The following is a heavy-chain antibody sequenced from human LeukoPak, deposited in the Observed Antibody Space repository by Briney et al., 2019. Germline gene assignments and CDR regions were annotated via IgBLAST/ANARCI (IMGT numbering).Heavy chain of an antibody. V-gene: IGHV3-23*01. Sequence: GGSLRLSCAASGFTFSSYSMNWVRQAPGKGLEWVSAISGSGGSTYYADSVKGRFTISRDNSKNTLYLQMNSLRAEDTAVYYCAKDWGSGWLYYFDYWGQGTLVTVSS. J-gene: IGHJ4*02. CDR2: ISGSGGST. D-gene: IGHD6-19*01. CDR1: GFTFSSYS. CDR3: AKDWGSGWLYYFDY.